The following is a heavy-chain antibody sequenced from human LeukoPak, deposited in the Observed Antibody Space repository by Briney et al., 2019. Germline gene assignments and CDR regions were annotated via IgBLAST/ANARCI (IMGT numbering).Heavy chain of an antibody. Sequence: SETLSLTCTVSGGSISTYYWSWIRQPPGKRLEWIGYIYYSGSTNYNPSLKSRVTISVDTSRNQFSLKLTSVTAADTAVYYCARKNDFDIWGQGTLVTVSS. J-gene: IGHJ3*02. CDR1: GGSISTYY. CDR3: ARKNDFDI. D-gene: IGHD2/OR15-2a*01. V-gene: IGHV4-59*01. CDR2: IYYSGST.